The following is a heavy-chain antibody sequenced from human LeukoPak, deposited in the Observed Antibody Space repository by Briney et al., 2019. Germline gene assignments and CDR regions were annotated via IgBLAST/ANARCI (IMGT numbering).Heavy chain of an antibody. J-gene: IGHJ4*02. CDR3: AREESGARGWYTVDY. CDR1: GFPFCTYA. D-gene: IGHD6-19*01. CDR2: NRPDDDRT. V-gene: IGHV3-23*01. Sequence: GGSLSLSCAASGFPFCTYAVTWARRATGGALEWGSANRPDDDRTYYANYVRGRITISRDNSKDTVYLQINGLRVEDTAVYYCAREESGARGWYTVDYWGQGTLVTGSS.